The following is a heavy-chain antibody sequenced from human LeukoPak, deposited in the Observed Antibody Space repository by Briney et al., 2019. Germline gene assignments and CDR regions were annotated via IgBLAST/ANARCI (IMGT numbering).Heavy chain of an antibody. Sequence: SETLSLTCSVSGGSISSYYWSWTRQRPGKGLEWIGYIYYSGSTNYKPYLKSRVTISVDTSKNQFSLKLSSVTAADTAVYYCARGGTKTNFDYWGQGTLVTVSS. CDR2: IYYSGST. CDR3: ARGGTKTNFDY. D-gene: IGHD1/OR15-1a*01. J-gene: IGHJ4*02. V-gene: IGHV4-59*01. CDR1: GGSISSYY.